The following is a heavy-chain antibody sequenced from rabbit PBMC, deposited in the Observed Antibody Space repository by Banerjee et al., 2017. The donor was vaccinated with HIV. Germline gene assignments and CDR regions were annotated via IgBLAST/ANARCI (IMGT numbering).Heavy chain of an antibody. V-gene: IGHV1S45*01. Sequence: EQLVESGGGLVQPGASLTLTCTASGFSFSSGYWICWVRQAPGKGLEWIGCIGAGSGATYYASWAKGRFTISKTSSTTVALQMTSLTAADTATYFCARGSAYAGAGYAPNLWGPGTLVTVS. D-gene: IGHD4-2*01. CDR1: GFSFSSGYW. CDR2: IGAGSGAT. CDR3: ARGSAYAGAGYAPNL. J-gene: IGHJ4*01.